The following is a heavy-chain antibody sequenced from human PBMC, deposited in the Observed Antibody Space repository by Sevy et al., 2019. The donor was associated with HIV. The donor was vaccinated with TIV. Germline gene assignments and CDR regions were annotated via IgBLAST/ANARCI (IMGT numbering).Heavy chain of an antibody. CDR3: AREKTILEGRYGMDV. Sequence: VGSLRLSCATSGFTFSTYNMNWVRQAAGKGLQWVSSISSGRGFIFYADSVKGRFTISRDNAKNSLDLQMNSLRAEDAAVYYCAREKTILEGRYGMDVWGQGTTVTVSS. CDR2: ISSGRGFI. D-gene: IGHD3-3*01. V-gene: IGHV3-21*01. J-gene: IGHJ6*02. CDR1: GFTFSTYN.